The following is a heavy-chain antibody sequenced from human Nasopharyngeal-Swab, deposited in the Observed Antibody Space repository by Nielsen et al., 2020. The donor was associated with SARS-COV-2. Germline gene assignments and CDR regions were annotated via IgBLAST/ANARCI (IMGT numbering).Heavy chain of an antibody. Sequence: GGSLRLSCAASGFTFSSYAMHWVRQAPGKGLEWVALVSYDGSNKYYADSVKGRFTISRDNSQNTLNLQMNSLRPEDTAVYYCVRDSALKWELLYWGQGTLVTVSS. V-gene: IGHV3-30-3*01. J-gene: IGHJ4*02. D-gene: IGHD1-26*01. CDR3: VRDSALKWELLY. CDR2: VSYDGSNK. CDR1: GFTFSSYA.